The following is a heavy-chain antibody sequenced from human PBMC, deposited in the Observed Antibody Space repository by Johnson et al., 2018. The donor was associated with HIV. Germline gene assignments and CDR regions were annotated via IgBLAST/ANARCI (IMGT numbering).Heavy chain of an antibody. CDR2: IYSGGST. Sequence: EVQLLESGGGLVQPGASLRLSCAASGFTVSSNYMSWVRQAPGKGLEWVSVIYSGGSTYYADSVKGRFTISRDNSKNTLYLQMNSLRAEDTAVYYCAREFHDYGGCDAFDIWGQGTMVTVSS. V-gene: IGHV3-53*01. D-gene: IGHD4-23*01. CDR1: GFTVSSNY. CDR3: AREFHDYGGCDAFDI. J-gene: IGHJ3*02.